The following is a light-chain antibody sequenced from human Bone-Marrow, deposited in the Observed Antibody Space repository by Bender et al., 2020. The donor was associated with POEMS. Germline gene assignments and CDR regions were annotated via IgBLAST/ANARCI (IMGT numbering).Light chain of an antibody. CDR3: SSYISSRTLVV. Sequence: QSVLTQPPSASGTPGQRVTISCSGGSSNIGAHAVNWYQHLPGTAPKLLIYSSHRRPSEVPDRFSGSRSGNTASLTISGLQAEDEADYYCSSYISSRTLVVFGGGTKLTVL. CDR2: SSH. CDR1: SSNIGAHA. V-gene: IGLV1-44*01. J-gene: IGLJ2*01.